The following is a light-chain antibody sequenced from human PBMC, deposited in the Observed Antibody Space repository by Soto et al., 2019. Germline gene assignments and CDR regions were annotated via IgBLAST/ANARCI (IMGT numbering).Light chain of an antibody. CDR1: SSDVGGYNY. V-gene: IGLV2-14*01. CDR2: EVT. CDR3: RSYTSSNTLI. Sequence: QSALTQPASVSGSPGQSITISCTGTSSDVGGYNYVSWFQQSPGKAPKVMIYEVTNRPSGVSNRFSGSKSGNTASLTISGLQAEDEADYYCRSYTSSNTLIFGGGTKLTVL. J-gene: IGLJ2*01.